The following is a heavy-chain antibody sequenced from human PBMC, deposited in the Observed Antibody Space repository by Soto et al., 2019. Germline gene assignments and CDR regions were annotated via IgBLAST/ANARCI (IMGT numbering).Heavy chain of an antibody. D-gene: IGHD5-18*01. V-gene: IGHV1-18*04. CDR1: GYTFTSHD. J-gene: IGHJ4*02. CDR3: RRGGYMYGDDF. CDR2: ISTYSGKT. Sequence: QVQLMQSGGEVKKPGASVKVSCKASGYTFTSHDISWVRQAPGQGLEWVGWISTYSGKTNYAQSLQGRVTLTTDTATSTANRELWSLRSDYTAVCYCRRGGYMYGDDFWGQGTVVTVS.